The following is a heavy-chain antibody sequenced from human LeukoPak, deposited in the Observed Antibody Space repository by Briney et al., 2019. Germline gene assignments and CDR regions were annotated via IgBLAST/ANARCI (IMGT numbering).Heavy chain of an antibody. V-gene: IGHV3-7*01. CDR3: TRVRMVRDLTYFDL. CDR1: GFTFSSYW. J-gene: IGHJ2*01. Sequence: PGGSLRLSCAASGFTFSSYWMSWVRQAPGKGLEWVANIKQDGSEKYYVDSVKGRFTISRDNAKNSLYLQMNSLRAEETAVYYCTRVRMVRDLTYFDLWGRGTLVTVSS. D-gene: IGHD3-10*01. CDR2: IKQDGSEK.